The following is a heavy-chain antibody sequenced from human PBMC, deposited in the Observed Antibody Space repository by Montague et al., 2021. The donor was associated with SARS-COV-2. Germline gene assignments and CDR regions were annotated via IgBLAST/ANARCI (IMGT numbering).Heavy chain of an antibody. V-gene: IGHV2-70*11. CDR1: GFSLSTSGMC. Sequence: VKPTQTLTLTCTFSGFSLSTSGMCVSWIRQPPGKALEWLARIDWDDDKYYSTSLKTRLIISKDTSKNQVVLTMTNMDPVDTATYYCARTHYDILPGYYYDMDVWGQGTTVTVSS. D-gene: IGHD3-9*01. CDR2: IDWDDDK. CDR3: ARTHYDILPGYYYDMDV. J-gene: IGHJ6*02.